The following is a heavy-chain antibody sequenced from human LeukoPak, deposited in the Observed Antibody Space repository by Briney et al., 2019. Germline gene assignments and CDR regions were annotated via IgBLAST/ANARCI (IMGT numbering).Heavy chain of an antibody. J-gene: IGHJ4*02. Sequence: PSETLSLTCAVYGGSFSGYYWSWIRQPPGKGLEWIGEINHSGSTNYNPSLTSRVTISVDTSKNQFSLKLSSVTAADTAVYYCARGRTPGIAVAGRSFDYWGQGTLVTVSS. V-gene: IGHV4-34*01. CDR1: GGSFSGYY. CDR3: ARGRTPGIAVAGRSFDY. CDR2: INHSGST. D-gene: IGHD6-19*01.